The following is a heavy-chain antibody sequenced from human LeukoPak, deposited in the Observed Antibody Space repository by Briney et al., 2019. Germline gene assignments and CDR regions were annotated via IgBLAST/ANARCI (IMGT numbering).Heavy chain of an antibody. D-gene: IGHD6-19*01. V-gene: IGHV4-59*01. CDR2: IYYSGST. J-gene: IGHJ3*02. CDR3: AREVLGSGWYSGDAFDI. CDR1: GGSISSYY. Sequence: SETLSLTCTVSGGSISSYYWSWIRQPPGKGLEWIGYIYYSGSTNYNPSLKSRVTISVDTSKNQFSLKLSSVTAADTAVYYCAREVLGSGWYSGDAFDIWGQGTMVTVSS.